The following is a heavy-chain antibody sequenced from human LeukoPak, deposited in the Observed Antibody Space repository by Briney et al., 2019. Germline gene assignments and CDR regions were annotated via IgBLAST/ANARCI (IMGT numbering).Heavy chain of an antibody. Sequence: SETLSLTCPVSGRSISPYYWSWIRQSPGKGLEWIGYIWYRGNTIYHPSLKSRVTISLDTSKNQFSLKLGSVTAADTAVYYCARSGSGSYGPADYWGQGTLVTVSS. CDR2: IWYRGNT. V-gene: IGHV4-59*01. CDR1: GRSISPYY. D-gene: IGHD3-10*01. J-gene: IGHJ4*02. CDR3: ARSGSGSYGPADY.